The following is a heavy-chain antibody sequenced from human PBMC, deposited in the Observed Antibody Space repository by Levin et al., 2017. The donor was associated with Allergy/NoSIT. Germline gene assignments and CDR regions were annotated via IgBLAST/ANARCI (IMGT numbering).Heavy chain of an antibody. CDR2: IWYDGSNK. D-gene: IGHD1-1*01. CDR1: GFTFSSYG. V-gene: IGHV3-33*01. J-gene: IGHJ4*02. CDR3: ARLQGGTTGWIDY. Sequence: GGSLRLSCAASGFTFSSYGMHWVRQAPGKGLEWVAVIWYDGSNKYYADSVKGRFTISRDNSKNTLYLQMNSLRAEDTAVYYCARLQGGTTGWIDYWGQGTLVTVSS.